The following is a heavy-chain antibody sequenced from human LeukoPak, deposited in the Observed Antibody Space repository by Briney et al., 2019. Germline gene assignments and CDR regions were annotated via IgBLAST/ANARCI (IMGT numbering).Heavy chain of an antibody. CDR3: AKDLASTIFGVVIY. V-gene: IGHV3-74*03. CDR1: GFTFSSYW. D-gene: IGHD3-3*01. CDR2: INSDGSTT. Sequence: GGSLRLSCAASGFTFSSYWMHWVRQAPGKGLVWVSRINSDGSTTTYADSVKGRFTISRDNSKNTLYLQMNSLRAEDTAVYYCAKDLASTIFGVVIYWGQGTLVTVSS. J-gene: IGHJ4*02.